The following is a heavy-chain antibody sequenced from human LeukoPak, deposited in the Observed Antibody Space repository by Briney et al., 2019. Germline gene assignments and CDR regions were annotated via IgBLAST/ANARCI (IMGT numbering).Heavy chain of an antibody. V-gene: IGHV4-34*01. CDR1: GGSFSGYY. Sequence: SETLSLTCAVYGGSFSGYYWSWIRQPTGNGLEWIGEINHSGSTNYNPSLKSRVTISVDTSKNQFSLKLSSVTAADTAVYYCARGRVVGGMNCSSTSCHYYYGMDVWGQGTTVTVSS. CDR2: INHSGST. J-gene: IGHJ6*02. CDR3: ARGRVVGGMNCSSTSCHYYYGMDV. D-gene: IGHD2-2*01.